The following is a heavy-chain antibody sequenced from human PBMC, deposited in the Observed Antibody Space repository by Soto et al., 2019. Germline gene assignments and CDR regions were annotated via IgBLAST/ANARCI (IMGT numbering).Heavy chain of an antibody. CDR1: GFTFSSYW. J-gene: IGHJ6*03. V-gene: IGHV3-7*01. D-gene: IGHD3-10*01. Sequence: EVQLVESGGGLVQPGGSLRLSCAASGFTFSSYWMSWVRQAPGKGLEWVANIKQDGSEKYYVDSVKGRFTISRDNAKNSLYLQMNSLRAEDTAVYYCASNGVTMVRGVMVNYYYYDYMDVWGKGTTVTVSS. CDR3: ASNGVTMVRGVMVNYYYYDYMDV. CDR2: IKQDGSEK.